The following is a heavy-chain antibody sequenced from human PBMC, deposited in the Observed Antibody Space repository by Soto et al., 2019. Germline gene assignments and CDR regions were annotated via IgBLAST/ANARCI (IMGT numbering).Heavy chain of an antibody. D-gene: IGHD3-16*01. CDR3: VKGGRWLQNVNFDY. J-gene: IGHJ4*02. CDR1: GFTFSSYA. V-gene: IGHV3-64D*06. CDR2: ISSNGGST. Sequence: GGSLRLSCSASGFTFSSYAMHCVRQAPGKGLEYVSAISSNGGSTYYADSVKGRFTISRDNSKNTLYLQMSSLRAEDTAVYYCVKGGRWLQNVNFDYWGQGTLVTVSS.